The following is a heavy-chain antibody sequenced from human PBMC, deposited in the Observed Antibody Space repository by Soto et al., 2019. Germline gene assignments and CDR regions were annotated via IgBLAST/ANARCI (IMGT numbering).Heavy chain of an antibody. J-gene: IGHJ5*02. Sequence: SETLSLTCNVSGGSISSGDYYWSWIRQPPGKGLEWIGYIYYSGSPYYNPSLKSRVTISVDTSKNHFPLKLSSVTAADTAVYYCARVKLVSYFGMASYKWFDPWGQGTLVTVSS. CDR3: ARVKLVSYFGMASYKWFDP. CDR1: GGSISSGDYY. V-gene: IGHV4-30-4*01. D-gene: IGHD3-3*01. CDR2: IYYSGSP.